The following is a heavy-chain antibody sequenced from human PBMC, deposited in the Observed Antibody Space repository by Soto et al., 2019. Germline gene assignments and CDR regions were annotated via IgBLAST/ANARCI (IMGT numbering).Heavy chain of an antibody. D-gene: IGHD4-17*01. CDR2: ISAYNGNT. CDR1: GYTFTSYG. CDR3: ARYHPPYWTTVTIHQEDAFDI. Sequence: ASVKVSCKASGYTFTSYGISWVRQAPGQGLEWMGWISAYNGNTNYAQKLQGRVTMTTDTSTSTAYMELRSLRSDDTAVYYCARYHPPYWTTVTIHQEDAFDIWGQGTMVTVSS. J-gene: IGHJ3*02. V-gene: IGHV1-18*01.